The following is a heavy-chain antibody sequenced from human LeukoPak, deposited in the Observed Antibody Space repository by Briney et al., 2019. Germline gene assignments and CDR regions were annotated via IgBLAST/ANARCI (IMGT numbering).Heavy chain of an antibody. V-gene: IGHV4-59*08. CDR3: ARKQLVADAFDI. CDR1: GGSISSYY. CDR2: IYYSGST. D-gene: IGHD6-6*01. J-gene: IGHJ3*02. Sequence: SETLSLTCTVSGGSISSYYWSWIRQPPGKGLEWIGYIYYSGSTNYNPSLKSRVTISVDTSKNQISLKLSSVTAADTAVYYCARKQLVADAFDIWGQGTMVTVSS.